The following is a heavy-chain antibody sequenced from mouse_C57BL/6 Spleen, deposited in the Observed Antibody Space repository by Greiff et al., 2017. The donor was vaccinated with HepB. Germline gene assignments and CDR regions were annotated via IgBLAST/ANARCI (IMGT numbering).Heavy chain of an antibody. Sequence: EVQVVESGAELVRPGSSVKMSCKTSGYTFTSYGINWVKQRPGQGLEWIGYIYIGNGYTEYNEKFKGKATLTSDTSSSTAYMQLSSLTSEDSAIYFCARGIDYYGSSYDYFDYWGQGTTLTVSS. CDR2: IYIGNGYT. J-gene: IGHJ2*01. CDR3: ARGIDYYGSSYDYFDY. CDR1: GYTFTSYG. V-gene: IGHV1-58*01. D-gene: IGHD1-1*01.